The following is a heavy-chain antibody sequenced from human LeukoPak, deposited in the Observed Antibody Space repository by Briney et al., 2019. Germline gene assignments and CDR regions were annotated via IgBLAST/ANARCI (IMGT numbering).Heavy chain of an antibody. Sequence: GGSLRLSCAASGFTFSSYAMNWVHQAPGKELEWVSGVSWNGSRTHYADSVKGRFIISRDNSRNTLYLQTNSLRAEDTAVYYCVELRFLEWSPGDYYMDVWGKGTTVTVSS. CDR3: VELRFLEWSPGDYYMDV. CDR1: GFTFSSYA. D-gene: IGHD3-3*01. J-gene: IGHJ6*03. V-gene: IGHV3-35*01. CDR2: VSWNGSRT.